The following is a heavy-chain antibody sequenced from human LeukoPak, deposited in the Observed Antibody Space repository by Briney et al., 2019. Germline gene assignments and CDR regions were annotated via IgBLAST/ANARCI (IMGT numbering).Heavy chain of an antibody. Sequence: ASVKVSCKASGYTFTSYGISWVRQAPGQRLEWMGWISAYNGNTNYAQKLQGRVTMTTDTSTSTAYMELRSLRSDDTAVYYCARVNYYDSSGDEDYWGQGTLVTVSS. V-gene: IGHV1-18*01. J-gene: IGHJ4*02. CDR3: ARVNYYDSSGDEDY. CDR1: GYTFTSYG. D-gene: IGHD3-22*01. CDR2: ISAYNGNT.